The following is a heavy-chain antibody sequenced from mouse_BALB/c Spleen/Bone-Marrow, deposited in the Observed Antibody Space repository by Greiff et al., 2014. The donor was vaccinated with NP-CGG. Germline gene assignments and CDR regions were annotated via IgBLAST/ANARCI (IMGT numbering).Heavy chain of an antibody. Sequence: ESGPGLVKPSQTVSFTCTVTGISITTGNYRWSWIRQFPGNKLEWIGYIYYSGTITYNPSLTSRTTITRDTSKNQFFLEMNSLTAEDTATYYCARGAMITTGYFDYWGQGTTLTVSS. J-gene: IGHJ2*01. CDR1: GISITTGNYR. CDR2: IYYSGTI. D-gene: IGHD2-4*01. V-gene: IGHV3-5*02. CDR3: ARGAMITTGYFDY.